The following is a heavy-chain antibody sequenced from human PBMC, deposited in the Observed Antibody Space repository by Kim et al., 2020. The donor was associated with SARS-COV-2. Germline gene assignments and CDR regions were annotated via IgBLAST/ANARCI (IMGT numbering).Heavy chain of an antibody. CDR2: IIPIVGIA. D-gene: IGHD5-12*01. CDR1: GGTFSSYA. Sequence: SVKVSCKASGGTFSSYAISWVRQAPGQGLEWMGRIIPIVGIANYAQKFQGRVTITADKSTSTAYMELSSLRSEDTAVYYCACGGLQWDDYYYYGMDVWGQGTTVTVSS. CDR3: ACGGLQWDDYYYYGMDV. V-gene: IGHV1-69*04. J-gene: IGHJ6*02.